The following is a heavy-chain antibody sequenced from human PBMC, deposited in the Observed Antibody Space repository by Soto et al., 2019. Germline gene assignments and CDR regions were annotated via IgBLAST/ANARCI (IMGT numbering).Heavy chain of an antibody. CDR3: ARDAVVPAAHPARDAFDI. CDR2: ISAYNGNT. J-gene: IGHJ3*02. CDR1: GYTFTSYG. V-gene: IGHV1-18*01. D-gene: IGHD2-2*01. Sequence: QVPLVQSGAEVKKPGASVKVSCKASGYTFTSYGISWVRQAPGQGLEWMGWISAYNGNTNYAQKLQGRVTMTTDTSTSTAYMELRSLRSDDTAVYYCARDAVVPAAHPARDAFDIWGQGTMVTVSS.